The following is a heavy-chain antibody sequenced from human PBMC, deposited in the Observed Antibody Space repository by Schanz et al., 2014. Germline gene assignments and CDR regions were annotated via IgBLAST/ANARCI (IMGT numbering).Heavy chain of an antibody. CDR1: GFAVDNYY. V-gene: IGHV3-66*01. J-gene: IGHJ5*02. Sequence: EVQLVASGGGLVQPGGSLRLSCAASGFAVDNYYMSCVRQAPGRGLEWVSIIFTDGRTYYADSVKGRFTISRDSSKNTLFLQMNSLRAEDTAVYYCARAGYDADNWFDPWGQGTLVTVSS. CDR3: ARAGYDADNWFDP. D-gene: IGHD2-2*01. CDR2: IFTDGRT.